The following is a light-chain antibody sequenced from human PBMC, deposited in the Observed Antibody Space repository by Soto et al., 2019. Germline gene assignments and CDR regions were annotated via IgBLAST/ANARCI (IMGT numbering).Light chain of an antibody. CDR2: GNS. CDR3: QSYDSSLSAHYV. CDR1: SSNIRATYD. J-gene: IGLJ1*01. V-gene: IGLV1-40*01. Sequence: QSVLTQPPSVSGAPGQRGTISCTGSSSNIRATYDVQWYQQLPGTAPKLLIYGNSNRPSGVPDRFSGSKSGTSASLAITGLQADDEADHYCQSYDSSLSAHYVFGTGTKVTVL.